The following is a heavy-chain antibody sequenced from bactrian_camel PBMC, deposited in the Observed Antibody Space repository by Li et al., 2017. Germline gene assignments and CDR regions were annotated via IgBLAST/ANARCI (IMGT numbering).Heavy chain of an antibody. CDR3: AAARIGFPSLARYLYAY. CDR1: GYTYSTYC. Sequence: HVQLVESGGGSVQAGGSLRLSCAASGYTYSTYCMGWFRQAPGKEREGVARIATGSGNTDYAGSVAGQFTVSKDNAKNALLLQMDNLRPEDSAIYYCAAARIGFPSLARYLYAYWGPGTQVTVS. CDR2: IATGSGNT. V-gene: IGHV3S26*01. J-gene: IGHJ4*01. D-gene: IGHD1*01.